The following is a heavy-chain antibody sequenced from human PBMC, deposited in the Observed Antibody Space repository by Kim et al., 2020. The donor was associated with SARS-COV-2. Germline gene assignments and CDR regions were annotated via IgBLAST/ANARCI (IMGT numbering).Heavy chain of an antibody. Sequence: SVKVSCKASGGTFSSYAISWVRQAPGQGLEWMGGIIPIFGTANYAQKFQGRVTITADESTSTAYMELSSLRSEDTAVYYCARAPGIAAAGRFYYYYYGMDVWGQGTTVTVSS. CDR3: ARAPGIAAAGRFYYYYYGMDV. D-gene: IGHD6-13*01. V-gene: IGHV1-69*13. J-gene: IGHJ6*02. CDR2: IIPIFGTA. CDR1: GGTFSSYA.